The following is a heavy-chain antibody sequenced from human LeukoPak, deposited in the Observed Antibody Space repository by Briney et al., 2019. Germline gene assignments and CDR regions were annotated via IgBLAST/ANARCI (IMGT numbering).Heavy chain of an antibody. CDR3: AKRMGCADFNCYAELDS. CDR2: LYYGVST. Sequence: GGSLRLSCVVSGFTVSGDYISWFRQAPGKGLEWVSVLYYGVSTFYKDSVKGRFTVSRDNSKNLLYLRMNTLRAEDTAIYYCAKRMGCADFNCYAELDSWGQGTLVTVSS. CDR1: GFTVSGDY. V-gene: IGHV3-53*01. D-gene: IGHD3-16*01. J-gene: IGHJ4*02.